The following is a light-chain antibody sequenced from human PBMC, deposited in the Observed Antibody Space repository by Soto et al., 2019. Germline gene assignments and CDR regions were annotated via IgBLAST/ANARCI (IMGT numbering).Light chain of an antibody. CDR1: QGVSDW. CDR2: GSY. CDR3: QQANSYPWT. J-gene: IGKJ1*01. V-gene: IGKV1-12*01. Sequence: DIQVTQGPSSVSASVGDSVTITCRASQGVSDWVAWYQQKPGEAPKLLIYGSYSLLSGVPSRFSGTRSGTDFTLTISSLQPEDFATYYCQQANSYPWTFGQGTKVEIK.